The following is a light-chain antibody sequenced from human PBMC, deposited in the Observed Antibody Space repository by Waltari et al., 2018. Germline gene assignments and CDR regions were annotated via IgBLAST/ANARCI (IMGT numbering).Light chain of an antibody. Sequence: DIQLTQSPSFLSVSVGDRVTITCRASQGMTSYVSWYQKKSGKAPKLLIYSASSLEDGVPRRFSGSASGTEFTFTIDSLQPDDLATYYCQQFTTYPLFGQGTRLEIK. CDR1: QGMTSY. CDR2: SAS. V-gene: IGKV1-9*01. J-gene: IGKJ5*01. CDR3: QQFTTYPL.